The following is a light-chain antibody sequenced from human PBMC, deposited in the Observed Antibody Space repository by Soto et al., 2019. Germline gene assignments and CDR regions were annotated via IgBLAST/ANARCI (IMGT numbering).Light chain of an antibody. V-gene: IGKV1-39*01. CDR1: QSISTY. J-gene: IGKJ2*01. CDR3: QQGYNIPYT. CDR2: AAS. Sequence: TQSPSSLSASVGGRVTLTCRASQSISTYLNWYQQKTGKAPKLLIHAASSRQSGIPSRFRGRGSGTDFTLAISSLQPEDLVTYYGQQGYNIPYTFGQGTKLDTK.